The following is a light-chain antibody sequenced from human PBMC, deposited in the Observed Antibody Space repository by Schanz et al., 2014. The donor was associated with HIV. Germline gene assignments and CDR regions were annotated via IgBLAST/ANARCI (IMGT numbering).Light chain of an antibody. J-gene: IGKJ2*01. Sequence: DVQMTQSPSTLSASVGDRVTITCRASQNIGKWLTWYQQKPGKAPNLLIYQASSLHIGVPSRFSGSGSGTEFTLTINSLQPDDFATYYCQQYNTKPYTFGQGTKLEIK. V-gene: IGKV1-5*03. CDR1: QNIGKW. CDR3: QQYNTKPYT. CDR2: QAS.